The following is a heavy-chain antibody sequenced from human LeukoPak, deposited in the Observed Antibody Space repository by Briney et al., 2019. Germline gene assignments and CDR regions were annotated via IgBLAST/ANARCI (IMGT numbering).Heavy chain of an antibody. J-gene: IGHJ4*02. CDR2: ISYDGSNK. V-gene: IGHV3-30-3*01. Sequence: GGSLRLSCAASGFTFSSYAMHWVRQAPGKGLEWVAVISYDGSNKYYADSVKGRFTISRDNSKNTLYLQMNSLRAEDTAVYYCARAPSHXXSXIDYWGQGTLVTVSS. CDR3: ARAPSHXXSXIDY. CDR1: GFTFSSYA. D-gene: IGHD6-6*01.